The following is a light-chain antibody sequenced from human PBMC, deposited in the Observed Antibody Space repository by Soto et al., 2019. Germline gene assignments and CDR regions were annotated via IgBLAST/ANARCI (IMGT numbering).Light chain of an antibody. CDR3: QQHSNYPPT. J-gene: IGKJ5*01. V-gene: IGKV1-9*01. CDR2: GAS. CDR1: QSISSY. Sequence: TQSPSPLSASLGDRVTITCRASQSISSYLAWYQQKPGKAPKVLIYGASSMHSGIPARFSGSGSGTDYTLTISSLEPEDFAVYYCQQHSNYPPTFGQGTKLEI.